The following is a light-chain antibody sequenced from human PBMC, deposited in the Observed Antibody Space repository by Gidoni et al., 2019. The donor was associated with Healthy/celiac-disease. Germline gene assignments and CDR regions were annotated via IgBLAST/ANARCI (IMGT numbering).Light chain of an antibody. J-gene: IGKJ4*01. V-gene: IGKV3-20*01. Sequence: EIVLTQSPGTLSLSPGQSATLSCRASQSISSSQLAWYQQKPGQAPRPLMYGASSRATGIPDRFSGSGSGTDFTLTISRLEHEDFAVYYCQHFGNFGGGTKVE. CDR1: QSISSSQ. CDR2: GAS. CDR3: QHFGN.